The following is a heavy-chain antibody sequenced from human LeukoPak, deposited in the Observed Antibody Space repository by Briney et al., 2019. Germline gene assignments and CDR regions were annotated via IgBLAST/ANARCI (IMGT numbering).Heavy chain of an antibody. V-gene: IGHV4-59*01. CDR2: IYYSGGT. CDR3: ARKGNSANWFDP. D-gene: IGHD4-23*01. Sequence: SETLSLTCTVSGGSISSYYWSWIRQPPGEGLGWIGYIYYSGGTNYNPSLKSRVTISVDTSKNQFSLKMSSVTAAATAVYYCARKGNSANWFDPWGQGTLVTVSS. J-gene: IGHJ5*02. CDR1: GGSISSYY.